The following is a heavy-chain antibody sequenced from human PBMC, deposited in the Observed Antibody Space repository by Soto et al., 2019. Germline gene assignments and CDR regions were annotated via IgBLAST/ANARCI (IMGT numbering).Heavy chain of an antibody. CDR3: ARDNWPYGDYVKYYGMDV. V-gene: IGHV3-33*01. CDR1: GFTFSSYG. Sequence: ESGGGVVQPGRSLRLSCAASGFTFSSYGMHWVRQAPGKGLEWVAVIWYDGSNKYYADSVKGRFTISRDNSKNTLYLQMNSLRAEDTAVYYCARDNWPYGDYVKYYGMDVWGQGTTVTVSS. CDR2: IWYDGSNK. J-gene: IGHJ6*02. D-gene: IGHD4-17*01.